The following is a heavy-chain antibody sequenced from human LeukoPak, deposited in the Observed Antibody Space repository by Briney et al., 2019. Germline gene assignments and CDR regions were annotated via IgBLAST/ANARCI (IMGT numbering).Heavy chain of an antibody. CDR2: IKQDGGEK. V-gene: IGHV3-7*01. CDR3: ARHLRPSYGDYDKGWFDP. D-gene: IGHD4-17*01. CDR1: GYTLSSYW. J-gene: IGHJ5*02. Sequence: GGSLRLSCAASGYTLSSYWLSWARQARGKGLEGGANIKQDGGEKYYVDAVKGRLTISRDNAKNSLYLQMNSLRAEDTAVYYCARHLRPSYGDYDKGWFDPWGQGTLVTVSS.